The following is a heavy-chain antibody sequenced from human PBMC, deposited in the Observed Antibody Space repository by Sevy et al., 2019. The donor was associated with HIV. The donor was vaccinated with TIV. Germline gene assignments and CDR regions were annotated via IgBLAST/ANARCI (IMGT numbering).Heavy chain of an antibody. CDR2: ILYDGSNQ. V-gene: IGHV3-30*02. J-gene: IGHJ4*02. CDR3: AKPLTKWLDSFDS. CDR1: GFTFTSYA. Sequence: GGSLRLSCEASGFTFTSYAMHWVRQAPGKGLEWVALILYDGSNQYYVDSVKGRFTISRDNSKNTVYLQMNSLTPEDTAVYYCAKPLTKWLDSFDSWGQGTPVTVSS. D-gene: IGHD6-19*01.